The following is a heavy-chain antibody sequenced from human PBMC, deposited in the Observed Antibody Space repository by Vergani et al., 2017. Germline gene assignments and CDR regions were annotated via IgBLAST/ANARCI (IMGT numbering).Heavy chain of an antibody. D-gene: IGHD3-3*01. CDR3: TRLNYGFWSGGLGMDV. CDR2: IRSKANSYAT. V-gene: IGHV3-73*01. CDR1: GFTFSGSA. J-gene: IGHJ6*02. Sequence: EVQLVESGGGLVQPGGSLKLSCAASGFTFSGSAMHWVRQASGKGLEWVGRIRSKANSYATAYAASVKGRFTISRDDSKNTAYLQMNSLKTEDTAVYYCTRLNYGFWSGGLGMDVWGQGTTVTVSS.